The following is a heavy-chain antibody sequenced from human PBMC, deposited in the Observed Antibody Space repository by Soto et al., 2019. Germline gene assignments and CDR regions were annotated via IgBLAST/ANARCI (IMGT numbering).Heavy chain of an antibody. V-gene: IGHV3-9*01. Sequence: EVQLVESGGGLVQPGRSLRLSCAASGFTFDDYAIHWVRQAPGRGLEWVAGISWNGASIGYADSVKGRFTISRDNDKNSLHLQMNSLRREDTALYYCANLPLYGSGFDCWGQGTLVTVSS. CDR2: ISWNGASI. CDR3: ANLPLYGSGFDC. D-gene: IGHD3-10*01. J-gene: IGHJ4*02. CDR1: GFTFDDYA.